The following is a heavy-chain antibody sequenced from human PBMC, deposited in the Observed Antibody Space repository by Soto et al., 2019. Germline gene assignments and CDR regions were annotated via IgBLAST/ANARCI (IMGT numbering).Heavy chain of an antibody. J-gene: IGHJ4*02. CDR1: GFTFSSYA. D-gene: IGHD3-22*01. CDR3: ARVFVTYYYDSSGYSNFDY. CDR2: ISYDGSNK. Sequence: GGSLRLSCAASGFTFSSYAMHWVRQAPGKGLEWVAVISYDGSNKYYADSVKGRFTISRDNSKNTLYLQMNSLRAEETAVYYCARVFVTYYYDSSGYSNFDYWGQGTLDTVSS. V-gene: IGHV3-30-3*01.